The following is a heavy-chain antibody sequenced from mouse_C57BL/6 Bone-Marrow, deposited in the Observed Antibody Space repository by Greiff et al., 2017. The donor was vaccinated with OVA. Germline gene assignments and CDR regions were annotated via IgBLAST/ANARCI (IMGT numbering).Heavy chain of an antibody. D-gene: IGHD2-5*01. CDR1: GYTFTDYE. V-gene: IGHV1-15*01. CDR3: TRGYSNYDAMDN. CDR2: IDPETGGT. J-gene: IGHJ4*01. Sequence: QVQLQQSGAELVRPGASVTLSCKASGYTFTDYEMHWVKQTPVHGLEWIGAIDPETGGTAYNQKFKGKAILTADKSSSTAYMELRSLTSDDSDVYYCTRGYSNYDAMDNWGQGTSVTVSS.